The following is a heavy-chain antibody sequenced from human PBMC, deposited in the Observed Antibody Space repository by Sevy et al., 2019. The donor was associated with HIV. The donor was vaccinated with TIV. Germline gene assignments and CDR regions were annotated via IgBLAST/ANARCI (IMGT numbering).Heavy chain of an antibody. CDR2: IYYSGST. J-gene: IGHJ5*02. V-gene: IGHV4-59*08. CDR1: DGSISSYY. D-gene: IGHD3-3*01. CDR3: ARHAGADFWSGYYTGWSHFDP. Sequence: SETLSLTCTVSDGSISSYYWSWIRQPPGKGLEWIGYIYYSGSTNYNPSLKSRVTISVDTSKNQFSLKLSSVTAADTAVYYCARHAGADFWSGYYTGWSHFDPWGQGTLVTVSS.